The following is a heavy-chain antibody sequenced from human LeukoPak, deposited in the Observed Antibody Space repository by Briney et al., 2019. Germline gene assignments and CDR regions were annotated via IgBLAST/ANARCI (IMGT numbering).Heavy chain of an antibody. CDR1: GGSISSYY. CDR2: IYYSGST. J-gene: IGHJ6*02. Sequence: SETLSLTCTVSGGSISSYYWSWIRQPPGKGLEWIGYIYYSGSTNYNPSLKSRVTISVDTSKNQFSLKLSSVTAADTAVYYCARHAGFPNNYYYYGMDVWGQGTTVTVSS. V-gene: IGHV4-59*08. CDR3: ARHAGFPNNYYYYGMDV.